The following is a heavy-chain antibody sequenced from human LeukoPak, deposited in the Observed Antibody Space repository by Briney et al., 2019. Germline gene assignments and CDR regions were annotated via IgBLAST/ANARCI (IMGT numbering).Heavy chain of an antibody. J-gene: IGHJ4*02. D-gene: IGHD5-24*01. Sequence: ASVKVSCKASGYTFTSYAMNWVRQAPGQGLEWTGWINTNTGNPTYAQGFTGRFVFSLDTSVSTAYLQISSLKAEDTAVYYCARGGWLQSMVPEDYWGQGTLVTVSS. CDR1: GYTFTSYA. CDR3: ARGGWLQSMVPEDY. CDR2: INTNTGNP. V-gene: IGHV7-4-1*02.